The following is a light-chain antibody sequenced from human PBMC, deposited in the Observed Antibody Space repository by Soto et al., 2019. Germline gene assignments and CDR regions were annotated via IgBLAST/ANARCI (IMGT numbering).Light chain of an antibody. CDR1: QSITHK. Sequence: EIVMTQSPATLSVSPGERATLSCRASQSITHKVAWYQQKPGQAPRLLIYDVSTRATGIPARFSGSGSGTEFTLTISSLQSEDFAIYYCHHYHNWPPITFGKGTRLEI. J-gene: IGKJ5*01. V-gene: IGKV3-15*01. CDR3: HHYHNWPPIT. CDR2: DVS.